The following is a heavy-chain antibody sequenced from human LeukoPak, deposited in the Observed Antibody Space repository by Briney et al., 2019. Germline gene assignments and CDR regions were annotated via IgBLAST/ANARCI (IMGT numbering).Heavy chain of an antibody. D-gene: IGHD2-15*01. J-gene: IGHJ4*02. CDR1: GFTFSSYG. V-gene: IGHV3-30*18. Sequence: GRSLRLSCAASGFTFSSYGMHWVRQAPGKGLEWVAVISYDGSKKYYADSVKGRFTISRDNSKNTLYLQMNSLRAEDTAVYYCAKDRGGYFDYWGQGTLVTFSS. CDR2: ISYDGSKK. CDR3: AKDRGGYFDY.